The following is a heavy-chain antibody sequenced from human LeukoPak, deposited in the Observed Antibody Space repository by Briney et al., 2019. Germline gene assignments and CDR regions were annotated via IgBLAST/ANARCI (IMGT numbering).Heavy chain of an antibody. CDR2: IIPIFGTA. Sequence: ASVKVSCKASGGTFSSYAISWVRQAPGQGLDWMGGIIPIFGTANYAQKFQGRVTITTDESTSTAYMELSSLRSEDTAVYYCARDRYGSGSNWFDPWGQGTLVTVSS. J-gene: IGHJ5*02. CDR1: GGTFSSYA. V-gene: IGHV1-69*05. D-gene: IGHD3-10*01. CDR3: ARDRYGSGSNWFDP.